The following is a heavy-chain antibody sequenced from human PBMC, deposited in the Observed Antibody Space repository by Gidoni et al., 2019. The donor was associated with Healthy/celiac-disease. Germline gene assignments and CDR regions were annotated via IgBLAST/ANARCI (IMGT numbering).Heavy chain of an antibody. CDR2: INPSGGST. CDR1: GYTVTSYY. Sequence: QVQLVQSGAEVNKPGASVKASGTACGYTVTSYYMHWVRQAPGQGLEWMGIINPSGGSTSYAQKFQGRVTMTRDTSTSTVYMELSSLRSEDTAVYYCASGGISGYESYFDYWGQGTLVTVSS. J-gene: IGHJ4*02. V-gene: IGHV1-46*01. CDR3: ASGGISGYESYFDY. D-gene: IGHD5-12*01.